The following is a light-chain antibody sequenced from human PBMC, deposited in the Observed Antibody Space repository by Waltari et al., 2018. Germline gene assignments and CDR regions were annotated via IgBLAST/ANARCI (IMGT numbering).Light chain of an antibody. CDR2: EVS. CDR3: TSYAGSNIFV. J-gene: IGLJ2*01. CDR1: SSDAGGHTF. Sequence: QSALTQPPSAAGSPGQAVTISCTGTSSDAGGHTFGSWYQQHPGKVTKLMIHEVSKRPSGVPDRFFGSKSGDTASLTVSGFQAEYEADYYCTSYAGSNIFVFGGGTKLTDL. V-gene: IGLV2-8*01.